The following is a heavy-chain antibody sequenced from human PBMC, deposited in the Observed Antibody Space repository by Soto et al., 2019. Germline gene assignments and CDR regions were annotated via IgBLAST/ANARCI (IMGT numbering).Heavy chain of an antibody. CDR3: ARGWGNYYGVEDY. CDR2: ISGYNAKR. CDR1: GYTFNTFG. J-gene: IGHJ4*02. Sequence: IQLVQSGAEVKRPGASVKVSCKASGYTFNTFGISWVRQAPGQGLEWMGCISGYNAKRDYSRKLQGRITLTTDPSTNTSYMELRSLTSEDTALYYCARGWGNYYGVEDYWGQGTLVTVSS. D-gene: IGHD3-10*01. V-gene: IGHV1-18*01.